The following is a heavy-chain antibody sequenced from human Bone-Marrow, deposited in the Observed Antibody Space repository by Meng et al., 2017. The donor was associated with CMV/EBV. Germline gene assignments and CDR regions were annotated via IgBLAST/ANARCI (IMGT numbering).Heavy chain of an antibody. CDR1: GGSISSSSYY. Sequence: GSLRLSCTVSGGSISSSSYYWGWIRQPPGKGLEWIGSIYHSGSTYYNPSLKSRVTISVDTSKNQFSLKLSSVTAADTAVYYCARAAAPSGPLVVPAAISFWGQGTLVTVSS. CDR2: IYHSGST. V-gene: IGHV4-39*07. CDR3: ARAAAPSGPLVVPAAISF. D-gene: IGHD2-2*01. J-gene: IGHJ1*01.